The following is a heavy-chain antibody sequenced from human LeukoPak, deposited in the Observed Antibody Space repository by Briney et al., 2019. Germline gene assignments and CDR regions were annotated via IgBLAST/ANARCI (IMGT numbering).Heavy chain of an antibody. J-gene: IGHJ4*02. D-gene: IGHD6-13*01. Sequence: SETLSLTCTVYRGSHNVFYWSWIRQSPGKGLEWIGDSNHSGSTNYHPSLKSRVAISRDKSQNQMSLRLTSVTAADAAIYYCAAKSAGYNSSWRFWAQGTLVTVSS. CDR1: RGSHNVFY. V-gene: IGHV4-34*01. CDR2: SNHSGST. CDR3: AAKSAGYNSSWRF.